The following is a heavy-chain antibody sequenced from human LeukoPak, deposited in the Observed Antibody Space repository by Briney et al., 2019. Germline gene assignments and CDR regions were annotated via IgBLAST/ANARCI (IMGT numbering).Heavy chain of an antibody. D-gene: IGHD6-13*01. Sequence: PGGSLRLSCAGSGDGFTRHTMNWDRRALGKGLEWISYIRSTGDYIYYADSVKGRFTISRDNARTSVYLQMNSLRVEDTAIYYCAREYDSRARFDSWGQGTLVTVSS. J-gene: IGHJ4*02. CDR1: GDGFTRHT. V-gene: IGHV3-21*05. CDR2: IRSTGDYI. CDR3: AREYDSRARFDS.